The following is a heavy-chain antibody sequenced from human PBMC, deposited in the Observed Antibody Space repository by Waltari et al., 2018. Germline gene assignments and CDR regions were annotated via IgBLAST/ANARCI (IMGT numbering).Heavy chain of an antibody. CDR1: GGSISSYY. J-gene: IGHJ4*02. D-gene: IGHD1-26*01. CDR2: IYYSGST. Sequence: QVQLQESGPGLVKPSETLSLTCTVSGGSISSYYWSWIRQPPGKGLEWIGYIYYSGSTNYNPSLKSRVTISVDTSKNQFSLKLSSVTAADTAVYYCATAQVGATDYFDYWGQGTLVTVSS. V-gene: IGHV4-59*01. CDR3: ATAQVGATDYFDY.